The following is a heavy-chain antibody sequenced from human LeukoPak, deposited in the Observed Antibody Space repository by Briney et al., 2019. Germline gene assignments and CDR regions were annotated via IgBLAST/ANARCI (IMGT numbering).Heavy chain of an antibody. CDR2: LNPNSGGT. J-gene: IGHJ4*02. Sequence: GASVKVSCKASGYTFTGYYMHWVRQAPGQGLEWMGRLNPNSGGTNYAQEFQGRVTMTRDTSISTAYMELSRLRSDDTAVYYCASSSGYYYVADYWGQGTLVTVSS. D-gene: IGHD3-22*01. V-gene: IGHV1-2*06. CDR3: ASSSGYYYVADY. CDR1: GYTFTGYY.